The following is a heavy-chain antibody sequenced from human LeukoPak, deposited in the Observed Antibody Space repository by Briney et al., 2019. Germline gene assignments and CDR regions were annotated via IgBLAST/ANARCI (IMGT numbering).Heavy chain of an antibody. CDR1: GGSISSGGYY. CDR2: IYYRGST. V-gene: IGHV4-31*03. CDR3: ASGYDSSGYYHY. Sequence: ASEILSLTCTVSGGSISSGGYYWSWIRQHPGKGLEWIGYIYYRGSTYYNPSLKSRVTTSVDTSKNQFSLKLSSVTAADTAVYYCASGYDSSGYYHYWGQGTLVTVSS. J-gene: IGHJ4*02. D-gene: IGHD3-22*01.